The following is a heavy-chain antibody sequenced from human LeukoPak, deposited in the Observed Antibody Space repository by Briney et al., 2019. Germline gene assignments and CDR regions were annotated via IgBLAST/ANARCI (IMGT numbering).Heavy chain of an antibody. CDR3: ARHPRAVYDFWSGYYNWFDP. CDR2: INHSGST. J-gene: IGHJ5*02. Sequence: PSETLSLTCAVYGGSFSGYYWSWIRQPPGKGLEWIGEINHSGSTYYNPSLKSRVTISVDTSKNQFSLKLSSVTAADTAVYYCARHPRAVYDFWSGYYNWFDPWGQGTLVTVSS. D-gene: IGHD3-3*01. CDR1: GGSFSGYY. V-gene: IGHV4-34*01.